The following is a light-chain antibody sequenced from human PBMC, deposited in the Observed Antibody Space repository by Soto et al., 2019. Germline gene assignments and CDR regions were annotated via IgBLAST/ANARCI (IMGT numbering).Light chain of an antibody. CDR1: QSVDIS. CDR3: QQYRSWPRT. Sequence: EIVLTQSPATLSVSPGERVTLSCRASQSVDISLAWYQQKPGQAPRLHIYGASTRATDMPGTFSGRGSGTEFTLTITSLRPEDFGVYYCQQYRSWPRTFGQGTKVEIK. V-gene: IGKV3-15*01. CDR2: GAS. J-gene: IGKJ1*01.